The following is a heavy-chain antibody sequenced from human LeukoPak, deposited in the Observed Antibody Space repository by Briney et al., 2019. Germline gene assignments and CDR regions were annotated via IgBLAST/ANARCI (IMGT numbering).Heavy chain of an antibody. CDR2: IGSNISTI. Sequence: PGGSLRLSCAASGFTFSSFWMSWVRQASGKGLEWVSYIGSNISTIYYADSVKGRFTISRDNAKNSLYLQMNSLRAEDTAVYYCARAFYYYDSDYWGQGTLVTVSS. V-gene: IGHV3-48*04. CDR3: ARAFYYYDSDY. D-gene: IGHD3-22*01. J-gene: IGHJ4*02. CDR1: GFTFSSFW.